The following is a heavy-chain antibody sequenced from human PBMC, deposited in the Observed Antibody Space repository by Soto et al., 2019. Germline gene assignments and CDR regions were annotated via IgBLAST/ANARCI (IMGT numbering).Heavy chain of an antibody. J-gene: IGHJ4*02. CDR1: GFTFSSYG. D-gene: IGHD4-17*01. CDR3: ARDRDYCDLVFDY. Sequence: PGGSLRLSCAASGFTFSSYGMHWVRQAPGKGLEWVAVIWYDGSNKYYADSVKGRFTISRDNSKNTLYLQMNSLRAEDTAVYYCARDRDYCDLVFDYWGQGTLVTVSS. CDR2: IWYDGSNK. V-gene: IGHV3-33*01.